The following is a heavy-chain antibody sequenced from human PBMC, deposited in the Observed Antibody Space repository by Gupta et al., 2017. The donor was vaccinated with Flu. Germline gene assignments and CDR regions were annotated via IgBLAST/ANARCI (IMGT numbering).Heavy chain of an antibody. CDR2: IKSSTDGVTL. D-gene: IGHD2-21*02. Sequence: PVKGLEWVGSIKSSTDGVTLAYAPPVKGIFTISRDDPQNTVVLQMDSLKTEDTAIYFCTTALPRLCTGRRDCHYPMVFDSWGPGSLVTVSS. CDR3: TTALPRLCTGRRDCHYPMVFDS. J-gene: IGHJ4*02. V-gene: IGHV3-15*05.